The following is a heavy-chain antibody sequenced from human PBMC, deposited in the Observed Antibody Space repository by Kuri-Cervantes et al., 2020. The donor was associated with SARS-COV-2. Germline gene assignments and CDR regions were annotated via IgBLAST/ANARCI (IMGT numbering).Heavy chain of an antibody. V-gene: IGHV3-11*04. Sequence: GESLKISCAASGFSKFTFTDAWMSWICQAPGKGLEWVSNIGPSGTTKYYADSVKGRFTISRDNAKNSLYLQMSSLRAEDTAVYYCARDLRLGKSLDYWGQGTLVTVSS. CDR2: IGPSGTTK. J-gene: IGHJ4*02. D-gene: IGHD7-27*01. CDR1: GFSKFTFTDAW. CDR3: ARDLRLGKSLDY.